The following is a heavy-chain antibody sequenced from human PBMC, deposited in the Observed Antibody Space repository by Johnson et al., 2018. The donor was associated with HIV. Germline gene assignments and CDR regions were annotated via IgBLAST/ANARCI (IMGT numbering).Heavy chain of an antibody. Sequence: QVQLVESGGGVVQPGRSLRLSCAVSGFTFSSYGMHWVRQAPGKGLEWVAVISYDGSNKYYADSVKGRFTISRDNSKNSLYLQMNSLRAEDTAVYYCARGLWPQRWAFDIWGQGKMVTVSS. CDR3: ARGLWPQRWAFDI. CDR2: ISYDGSNK. D-gene: IGHD5-24*01. CDR1: GFTFSSYG. V-gene: IGHV3-30*03. J-gene: IGHJ3*02.